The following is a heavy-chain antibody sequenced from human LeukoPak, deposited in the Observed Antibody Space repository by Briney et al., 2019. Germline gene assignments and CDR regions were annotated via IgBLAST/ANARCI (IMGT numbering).Heavy chain of an antibody. V-gene: IGHV4-39*07. D-gene: IGHD3-22*01. J-gene: IGHJ4*02. CDR3: ARGVSGYPDY. CDR2: IYYSGST. Sequence: PSETLSLTCTVSGGSISSSSYYWGWMRQPPGKGLEWIGSIYYSGSTYYNPSLKSRVTISVDTSKNQFSLKLSSVTAADTAVYYCARGVSGYPDYWGQGTLVTVSS. CDR1: GGSISSSSYY.